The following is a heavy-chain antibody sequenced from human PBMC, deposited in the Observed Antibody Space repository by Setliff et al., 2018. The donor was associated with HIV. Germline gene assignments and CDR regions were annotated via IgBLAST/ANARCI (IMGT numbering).Heavy chain of an antibody. Sequence: GGSLRLSCAGSGFNFKNAWMNWVRQAPGKGLEWVGRIKSRVDGETTAYAAPLKGRFTISRDDSKNTLYLQMDSLSTEDTAVYYCILLGMHGAFDIWGQGTMVTVSS. CDR1: GFNFKNAW. J-gene: IGHJ3*02. D-gene: IGHD7-27*01. V-gene: IGHV3-15*01. CDR2: IKSRVDGETT. CDR3: ILLGMHGAFDI.